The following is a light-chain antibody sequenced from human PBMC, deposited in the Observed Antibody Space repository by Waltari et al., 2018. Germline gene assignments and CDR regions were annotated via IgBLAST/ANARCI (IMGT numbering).Light chain of an antibody. Sequence: DIQITQSPSSLSASIGDRVTINCRASQSITTYLNWYQQKPGKAPKVLIYAASTVHSVVPPRFSGSGSGNEFTRTNNSRQPEEFATYDCQRSSYTPRTFGQGTKLEIK. CDR1: QSITTY. CDR2: AAS. CDR3: QRSSYTPRT. V-gene: IGKV1-39*01. J-gene: IGKJ2*01.